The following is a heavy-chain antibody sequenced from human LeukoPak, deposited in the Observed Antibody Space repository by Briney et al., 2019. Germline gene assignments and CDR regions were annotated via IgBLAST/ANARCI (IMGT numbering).Heavy chain of an antibody. V-gene: IGHV1-18*01. CDR2: VSPPSGHT. CDR1: GYTFTNYG. D-gene: IGHD3-22*01. CDR3: ARDLIVVVGDVFDL. Sequence: ASVKVSCKAFGYTFTNYGITWLRQAPGQGLEWMGWVSPPSGHTNYTQNPQDRVTMTTDTPTNTAYMELRSLRSDDTAVYYCARDLIVVVGDVFDLWGQGTMVTVSS. J-gene: IGHJ3*01.